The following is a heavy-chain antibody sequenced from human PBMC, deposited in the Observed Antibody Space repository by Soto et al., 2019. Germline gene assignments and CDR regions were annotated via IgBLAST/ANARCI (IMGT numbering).Heavy chain of an antibody. V-gene: IGHV1-2*02. Sequence: ASVNVSCKASGYSFTDYYIHWVRQAPGQGPEWMGWINPYIGGTNYAQKSHGRVTMTRDTSIRTAYMEVSGLRSDDTALYYCARDASCSDAWRNFLGWFDPWGKGTMVTVSA. CDR2: INPYIGGT. D-gene: IGHD3-16*01. CDR3: ARDASCSDAWRNFLGWFDP. J-gene: IGHJ5*02. CDR1: GYSFTDYY.